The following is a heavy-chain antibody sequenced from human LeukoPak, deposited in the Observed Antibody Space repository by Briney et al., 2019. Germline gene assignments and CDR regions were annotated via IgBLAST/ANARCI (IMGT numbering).Heavy chain of an antibody. CDR2: ISSSSSYI. Sequence: GGSLRLSCAASGFTFSSYWMSWVRQAPGKGLEWVSSISSSSSYIYYADSVKGRFTISRDNAKNSLYLQMNSLRAEDTAVYYCAREGYSSSWSNLYYFDYWGQGTLVTVSS. CDR1: GFTFSSYW. J-gene: IGHJ4*02. D-gene: IGHD6-13*01. V-gene: IGHV3-21*01. CDR3: AREGYSSSWSNLYYFDY.